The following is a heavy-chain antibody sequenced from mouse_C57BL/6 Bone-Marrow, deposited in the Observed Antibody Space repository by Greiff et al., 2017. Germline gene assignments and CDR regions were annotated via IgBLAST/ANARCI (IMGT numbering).Heavy chain of an antibody. V-gene: IGHV1-82*01. Sequence: VQLQQSGPELVKPGASVKISCKASGYAFSSSWMHWVKQRPGKGLEWIGRIDPGDGDTNYNGKFKGKATLTADKSSSTAYMRLSSLTSEDSAVYFCAYGYFDVWGKGTTVTVSS. CDR1: GYAFSSSW. CDR3: AYGYFDV. J-gene: IGHJ1*03. CDR2: IDPGDGDT.